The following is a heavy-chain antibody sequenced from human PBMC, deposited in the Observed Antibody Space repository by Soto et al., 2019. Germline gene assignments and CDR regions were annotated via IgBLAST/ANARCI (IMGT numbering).Heavy chain of an antibody. J-gene: IGHJ4*02. D-gene: IGHD1-26*01. CDR2: ISSGSSDT. Sequence: GGSLRLSCAASGFTFFNYYMSWVRQAPGKGLEWLSYISSGSSDTNYADSVRGRFTISRDNAKNSLCLQMNDLRADDTAVYYCVRDIARVGDTYYYDYWGQGALVTVSS. CDR1: GFTFFNYY. V-gene: IGHV3-11*06. CDR3: VRDIARVGDTYYYDY.